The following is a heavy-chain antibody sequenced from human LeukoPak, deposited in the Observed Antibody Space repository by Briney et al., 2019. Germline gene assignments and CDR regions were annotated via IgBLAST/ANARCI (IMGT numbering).Heavy chain of an antibody. Sequence: GGSLRLSCAASGFTFSRYEMNWVRQAPGKELEWISYIDSSGSVIYYVDSVKGRFTISRDNAKNSMFLQMNSLRAEDTAVYYCTRDEATTSRGTLPEYWGQGTLVTVSS. D-gene: IGHD1-14*01. CDR1: GFTFSRYE. V-gene: IGHV3-48*03. J-gene: IGHJ4*02. CDR3: TRDEATTSRGTLPEY. CDR2: IDSSGSVI.